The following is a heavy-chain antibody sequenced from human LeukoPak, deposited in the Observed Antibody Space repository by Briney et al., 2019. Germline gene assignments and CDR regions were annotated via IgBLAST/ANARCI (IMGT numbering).Heavy chain of an antibody. D-gene: IGHD4-23*01. Sequence: GGSLRLSCAASGFTLTSYSTSSVPHAPRKGLECVANKKQDGSEKDYVDAVKGRFTISRDNAKNSLYLQMNSLRAEDTAVYYCARDSPTVVTPGVDYWGQGTLVTVSS. CDR3: ARDSPTVVTPGVDY. V-gene: IGHV3-7*01. CDR2: KKQDGSEK. J-gene: IGHJ4*02. CDR1: GFTLTSYS.